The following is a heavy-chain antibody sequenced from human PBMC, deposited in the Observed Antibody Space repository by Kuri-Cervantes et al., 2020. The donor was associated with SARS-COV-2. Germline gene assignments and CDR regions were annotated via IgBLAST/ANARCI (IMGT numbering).Heavy chain of an antibody. CDR1: GFTFNNYA. Sequence: LSLTCATSGFTFNNYAMHWVRQTPGEGLEWVAITSFDGSNKYYAESVKGRFTISRDNSKNTLYLQMNSLRAEDTAVYYCAKNMVRGVTTDVWGQGTTVTVSS. V-gene: IGHV3-30-3*02. CDR2: TSFDGSNK. J-gene: IGHJ6*02. D-gene: IGHD3-10*01. CDR3: AKNMVRGVTTDV.